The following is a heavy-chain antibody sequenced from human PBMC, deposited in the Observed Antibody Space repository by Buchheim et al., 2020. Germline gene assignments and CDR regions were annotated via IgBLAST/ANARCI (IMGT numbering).Heavy chain of an antibody. CDR1: GFTFSSYS. CDR3: ARDPTYCGGDCYSGYSYYMNV. Sequence: EVQLVESGGGLVQPGGSLRLSCAVSGFTFSSYSMNWVRQAPGKGLEWVSSISSSSSYVYYADSVKGRFTISRDNAKNSVYLQMSGLRAEDTAVYYCARDPTYCGGDCYSGYSYYMNVWGKGTT. J-gene: IGHJ6*03. D-gene: IGHD2-21*01. CDR2: ISSSSSYV. V-gene: IGHV3-21*01.